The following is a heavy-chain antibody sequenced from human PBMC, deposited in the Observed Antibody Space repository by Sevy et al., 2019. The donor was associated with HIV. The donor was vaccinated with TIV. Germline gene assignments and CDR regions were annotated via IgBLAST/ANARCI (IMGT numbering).Heavy chain of an antibody. Sequence: GGSLRLSCAASGFTFSSYAMSWVRQAPGKGLEWVSAISGSGGSTYYADSVKGRFTISRDNSKNTLYLQMNSLRAEDTAVYYCAKDPEVDCSGGSCSDYWDQGTLVTVSS. D-gene: IGHD2-15*01. CDR3: AKDPEVDCSGGSCSDY. V-gene: IGHV3-23*01. CDR2: ISGSGGST. J-gene: IGHJ4*02. CDR1: GFTFSSYA.